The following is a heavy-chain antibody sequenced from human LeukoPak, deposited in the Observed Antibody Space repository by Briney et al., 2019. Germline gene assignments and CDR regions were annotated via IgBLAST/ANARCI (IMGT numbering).Heavy chain of an antibody. J-gene: IGHJ4*02. CDR2: IYYSGST. CDR3: ARQPPYGSGNER. D-gene: IGHD3-10*01. Sequence: KPSETLSLTCTVSGGSISSSSYYRGSIRQPPGKGLERLGRIYYSGSTYYNPSLKSRHTISVYTSKNQFSLRLSSVTAADTPVYYCARQPPYGSGNERWGQGALVTVSS. V-gene: IGHV4-39*01. CDR1: GGSISSSSYY.